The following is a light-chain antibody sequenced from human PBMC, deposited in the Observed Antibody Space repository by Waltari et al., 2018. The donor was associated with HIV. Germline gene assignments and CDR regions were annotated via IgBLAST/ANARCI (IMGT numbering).Light chain of an antibody. V-gene: IGKV1-27*01. J-gene: IGKJ5*01. CDR3: QNYDSAPVA. CDR1: RDISTD. Sequence: VGDRVTITCRASRDISTDLAWYQQKSGEVPKLLIYGASTLRSGVSSRFRGSGSATEFTLTINGLQPEDAASYYCQNYDSAPVAFGQGTRLEI. CDR2: GAS.